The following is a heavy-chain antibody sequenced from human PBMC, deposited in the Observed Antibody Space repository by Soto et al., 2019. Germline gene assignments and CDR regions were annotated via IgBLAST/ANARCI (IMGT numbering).Heavy chain of an antibody. D-gene: IGHD4-17*01. V-gene: IGHV3-33*01. CDR1: GFTFSGFG. Sequence: QVPLVESGGGVVQPGTSLRLSCEASGFTFSGFGMHWVRQAPGKGLEWVAVIWDDGSKKYYADCVKGRFTISRDNSNNALYLQMHGLRSEDTAVYYCARGLGGSYGGNSAHFAIWGQGTLVTVSS. CDR3: ARGLGGSYGGNSAHFAI. CDR2: IWDDGSKK. J-gene: IGHJ3*02.